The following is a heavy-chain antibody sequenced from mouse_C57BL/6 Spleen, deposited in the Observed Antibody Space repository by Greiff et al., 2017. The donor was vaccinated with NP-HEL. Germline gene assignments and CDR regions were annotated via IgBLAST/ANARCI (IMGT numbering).Heavy chain of an antibody. V-gene: IGHV1-78*01. J-gene: IGHJ3*01. CDR1: GYTFTDHT. D-gene: IGHD2-1*01. CDR3: ARVAGGNYVFAY. CDR2: IYPRDGST. Sequence: VKLVESDAELVKPGASVKISCKVSGYTFTDHTIHWMKQRPEQGLEWIGYIYPRDGSTKYNEKFKGKATLTADKSSSTAYMQLNSLTSEDSAVYFCARVAGGNYVFAYWGQGTLGTVSA.